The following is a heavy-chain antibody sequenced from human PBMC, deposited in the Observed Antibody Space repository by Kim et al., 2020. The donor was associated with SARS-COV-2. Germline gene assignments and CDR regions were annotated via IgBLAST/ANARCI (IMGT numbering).Heavy chain of an antibody. J-gene: IGHJ4*02. D-gene: IGHD6-19*01. Sequence: SVKVSCKTSGDSFSSHTLSWVRQAPGQGLEWMGRIIPTPGITNYAQRFQDRIIITADISSSTGYLELTSLRSEDTAVFYCARDVSGSIHYWGQGTLVTVSS. V-gene: IGHV1-69*04. CDR2: IIPTPGIT. CDR1: GDSFSSHT. CDR3: ARDVSGSIHY.